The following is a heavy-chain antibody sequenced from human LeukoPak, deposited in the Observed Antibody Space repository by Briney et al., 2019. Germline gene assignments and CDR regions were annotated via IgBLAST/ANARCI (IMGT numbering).Heavy chain of an antibody. J-gene: IGHJ4*02. CDR2: IKSKVNGGTT. CDR3: TALGYPQYFHH. Sequence: GGSLRLACAASGFTFSDAWMTWVRQAPGKGLEWVGRIKSKVNGGTTDYAAPVKGRFTISRDDSKNTLYFQMNSLKTEDTAVYYCTALGYPQYFHHWGQGTLVTVSS. D-gene: IGHD2-15*01. V-gene: IGHV3-15*01. CDR1: GFTFSDAW.